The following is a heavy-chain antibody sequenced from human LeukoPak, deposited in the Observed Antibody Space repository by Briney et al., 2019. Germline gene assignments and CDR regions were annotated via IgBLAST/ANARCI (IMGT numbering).Heavy chain of an antibody. D-gene: IGHD3-22*01. Sequence: PGGSLRLSCAASGFTFSSYSMNWVRQAPGKGLEWVSYISSSSSTIYYADSVKGRFTISRDNAKNSLYLQMNSLRAEDTAVYYCAKVRYYDSSAWYYFDYWGQGTLVTVSS. J-gene: IGHJ4*02. CDR3: AKVRYYDSSAWYYFDY. CDR2: ISSSSSTI. V-gene: IGHV3-48*01. CDR1: GFTFSSYS.